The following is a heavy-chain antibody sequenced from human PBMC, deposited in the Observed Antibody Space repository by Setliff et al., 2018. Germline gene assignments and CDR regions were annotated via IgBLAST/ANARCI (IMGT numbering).Heavy chain of an antibody. V-gene: IGHV4-61*02. CDR1: GGSISSGSYY. J-gene: IGHJ5*02. D-gene: IGHD5-18*01. CDR3: ARGKSVTASNWFDP. CDR2: IYTSGST. Sequence: KPSETLSLTCTVSGGSISSGSYYWSWIRQPAGKGLEWIGRIYTSGSTNYNPSLKSRVTISVDTSKNQFSLKLSSVTAADTAVYYCARGKSVTASNWFDPWGQGTLVTVSS.